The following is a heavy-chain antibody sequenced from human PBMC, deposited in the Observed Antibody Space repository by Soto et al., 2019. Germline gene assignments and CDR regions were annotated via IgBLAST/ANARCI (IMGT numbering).Heavy chain of an antibody. J-gene: IGHJ4*02. Sequence: EVQLLESGGGLVQPGGSLRLSCAASGFTFSSYAMSWVRQAPGKGLEWVSAISGSGGSTYYADSVKGRFTISRDNSKNTLYLQMNSLRAEVTAVYYCAKVYCSSTSCYLYYFDYWGQGTLVTVSS. CDR3: AKVYCSSTSCYLYYFDY. CDR2: ISGSGGST. CDR1: GFTFSSYA. D-gene: IGHD2-2*01. V-gene: IGHV3-23*01.